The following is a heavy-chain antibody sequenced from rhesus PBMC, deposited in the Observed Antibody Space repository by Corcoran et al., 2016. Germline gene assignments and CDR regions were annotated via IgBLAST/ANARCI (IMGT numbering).Heavy chain of an antibody. CDR2: LERSDTST. CDR1: GYSFTSYW. Sequence: EVQLVQSGAEVKRPGESLKISCKTSGYSFTSYWISWVRQMPGKGLEWTGALERSDTSTGNSPSFQGQVTISADKSISTAYLQWSSLKASDAATYYGSKGGSGYYYFDYWGQGVLVTVSA. V-gene: IGHV5-2*01. J-gene: IGHJ4*01. D-gene: IGHD3-28*01. CDR3: SKGGSGYYYFDY.